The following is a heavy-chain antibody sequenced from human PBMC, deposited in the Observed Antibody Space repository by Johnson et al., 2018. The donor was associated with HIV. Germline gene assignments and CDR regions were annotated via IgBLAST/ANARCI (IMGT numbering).Heavy chain of an antibody. Sequence: VQLVESGGGLVQPGGSLRLSCAASGFTFRSYWMTWVRQAPGKGLEWVANIKQDGREKNYVDSVKGRFTISRDNGKNSLYLQMNSLRAEDTAVYYCASDRDTTMAYFAFDIWGQGTMVSVSS. V-gene: IGHV3-7*01. CDR1: GFTFRSYW. CDR3: ASDRDTTMAYFAFDI. D-gene: IGHD5-18*01. J-gene: IGHJ3*02. CDR2: IKQDGREK.